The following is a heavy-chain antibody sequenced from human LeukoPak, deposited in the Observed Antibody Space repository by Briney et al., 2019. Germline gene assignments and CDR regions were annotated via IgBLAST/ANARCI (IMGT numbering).Heavy chain of an antibody. V-gene: IGHV3-48*02. CDR1: GFTFSTFS. Sequence: PGGSLRLSCAASGFTFSTFSMNWVRQAPGKGLECVSYISSSSSSIYYADSVKGRFTISRDSAKNSLYLQMNGLRDEDTAVYYCARHLYRAFDYWGQGTLVTVSS. J-gene: IGHJ4*02. D-gene: IGHD1-26*01. CDR3: ARHLYRAFDY. CDR2: ISSSSSSI.